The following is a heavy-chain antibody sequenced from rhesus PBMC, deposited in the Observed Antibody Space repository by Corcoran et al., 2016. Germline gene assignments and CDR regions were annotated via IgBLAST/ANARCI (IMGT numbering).Heavy chain of an antibody. CDR1: GFTFSSYG. V-gene: IGHV3-54*02. CDR2: ISYDGSKK. D-gene: IGHD4-29*01. CDR3: ASGGYGSSHYYYFDL. J-gene: IGHJ2*01. Sequence: EVQLVESGGGLVQPGGSLRLSCAASGFTFSSYGMHWVRQVPGKGLEWVAVISYDGSKKYYADSGKDRFTISRDNFKNMLYRQMNNLKLEDTAVDYCASGGYGSSHYYYFDLWGPGTPITISS.